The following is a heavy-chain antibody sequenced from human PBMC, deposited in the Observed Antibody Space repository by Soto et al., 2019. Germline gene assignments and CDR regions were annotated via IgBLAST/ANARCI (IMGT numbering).Heavy chain of an antibody. V-gene: IGHV1-69*02. CDR2: IIPILGIA. J-gene: IGHJ6*02. Sequence: QVQLVQSGAEVKKPGSSVKVSCKASGGTFSSYTISWVRQAPGQGLEWMGRIIPILGIANYAQKFQGRVTITGDKSTSTAYMELSSLRSEDTAVYYCARSLVATIGGPYYYGMDVWGQGTTVTVSS. CDR1: GGTFSSYT. CDR3: ARSLVATIGGPYYYGMDV. D-gene: IGHD5-12*01.